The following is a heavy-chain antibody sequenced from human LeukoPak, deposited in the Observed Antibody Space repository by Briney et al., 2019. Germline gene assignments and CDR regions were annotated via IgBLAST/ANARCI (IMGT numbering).Heavy chain of an antibody. CDR2: IYSGGST. Sequence: PGGCLRLSCAASGFTVSSNYMSWVRQAPGRGLEWVSVIYSGGSTYYADSVKGRFTIPRDNSKNTLYVQVNSLRPEDTAVYYCAREAYYYGSGSQFDYWGQGTLVTVSS. V-gene: IGHV3-66*02. J-gene: IGHJ4*02. D-gene: IGHD3-10*01. CDR3: AREAYYYGSGSQFDY. CDR1: GFTVSSNY.